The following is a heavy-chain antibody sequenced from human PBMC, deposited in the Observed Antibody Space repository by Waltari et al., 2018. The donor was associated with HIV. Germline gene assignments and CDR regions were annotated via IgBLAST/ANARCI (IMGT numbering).Heavy chain of an antibody. Sequence: EVPLVQSGGGLVNPGGSLRLSCAASGFTFSTYTMNWVRQAPGKGLEWVSSINSNSTYIYYADSVKGRFTISRDNAENSLFLRMNSLRAEDTSIYYCAREGEWFGELRPSFDNWGQGTLVTVSS. J-gene: IGHJ4*02. D-gene: IGHD3-10*01. CDR3: AREGEWFGELRPSFDN. CDR1: GFTFSTYT. CDR2: INSNSTYI. V-gene: IGHV3-21*01.